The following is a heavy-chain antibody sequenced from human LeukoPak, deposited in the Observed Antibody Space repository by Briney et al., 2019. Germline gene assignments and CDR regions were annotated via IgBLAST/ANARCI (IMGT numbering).Heavy chain of an antibody. Sequence: GGSLRLSCAASGFTFSSYAMSWVRQAPGKGPEWVSAISGSGGSTYYADSVKGRFTISRDNSKNTLYLQMNSLRAEDTAVYYCAKDGIVGGVIVPNDYWGQGTLVTVSS. CDR1: GFTFSSYA. CDR3: AKDGIVGGVIVPNDY. J-gene: IGHJ4*02. D-gene: IGHD3-16*02. V-gene: IGHV3-23*01. CDR2: ISGSGGST.